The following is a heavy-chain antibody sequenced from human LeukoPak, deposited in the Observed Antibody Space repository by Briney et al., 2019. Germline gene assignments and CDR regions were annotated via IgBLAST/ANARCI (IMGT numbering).Heavy chain of an antibody. CDR2: IKQDGGEK. D-gene: IGHD2-2*01. V-gene: IGHV3-7*01. J-gene: IGHJ6*04. Sequence: PGGSLSLSCAASGFTFSSYWMVWVRQAPGKGLEWVASIKQDGGEKYYVDSMKGRFTISRDNAKNSLYLQMNSLRADDTAVYYCARMPRGPDVWGKGTTVTVSS. CDR1: GFTFSSYW. CDR3: ARMPRGPDV.